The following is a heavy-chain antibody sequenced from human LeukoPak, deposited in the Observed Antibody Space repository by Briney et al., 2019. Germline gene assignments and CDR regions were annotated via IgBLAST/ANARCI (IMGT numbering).Heavy chain of an antibody. V-gene: IGHV1-2*02. CDR2: INPKSGGT. D-gene: IGHD3-3*01. CDR3: ATAFGVVDFDY. Sequence: GASVKVSCKASGGTFSSYAISWVRQAPGQGLEWMGWINPKSGGTNYAQKFQGRVTMTRDTSISTAYMELSRLRSDDTAIYYCATAFGVVDFDYWGQGTLLTVSS. J-gene: IGHJ4*02. CDR1: GGTFSSYA.